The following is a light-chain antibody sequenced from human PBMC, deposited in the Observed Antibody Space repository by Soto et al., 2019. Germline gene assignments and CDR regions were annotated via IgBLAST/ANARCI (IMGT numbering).Light chain of an antibody. J-gene: IGKJ4*01. Sequence: NVLTQSPATLSLSPGESATLSCRASQSSSGYLAWYQQKPGQPPRLLIYDASTRAPGIPARFSGSGSGTDYTLTINSLEPEDFEVYYCQQRSRFGGGTKVEIK. V-gene: IGKV3-11*01. CDR3: QQRSR. CDR2: DAS. CDR1: QSSSGY.